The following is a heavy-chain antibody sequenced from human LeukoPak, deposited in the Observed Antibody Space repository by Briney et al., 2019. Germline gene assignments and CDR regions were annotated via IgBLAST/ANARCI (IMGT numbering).Heavy chain of an antibody. J-gene: IGHJ5*02. CDR2: IFYSGKT. CDR3: ARLWIVATWFDA. Sequence: PSETLSLTCTVSNGSMTSDSYYWAWVRQPPGKGLEWIRTIFYSGKTYYSASLKSRVTVSLDTSKKNFSLRLSSVTAADTAVYYCARLWIVATWFDAWGQGALVTVSS. CDR1: NGSMTSDSYY. V-gene: IGHV4-39*02. D-gene: IGHD2-2*03.